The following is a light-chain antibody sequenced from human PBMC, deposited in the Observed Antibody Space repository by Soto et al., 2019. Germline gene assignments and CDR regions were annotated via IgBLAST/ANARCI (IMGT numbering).Light chain of an antibody. CDR2: DVS. V-gene: IGKV3-11*01. Sequence: EIVLTQSPDTLSLSPGERATLSCRSSQNIGNSVAWYQQKPGQAPRLLIYDVSKRAAGVTDRFSGSGSGTDFTLTISSLETEEFAVYSCQQRRKWPLTFGGGTNIEIK. J-gene: IGKJ4*01. CDR3: QQRRKWPLT. CDR1: QNIGNS.